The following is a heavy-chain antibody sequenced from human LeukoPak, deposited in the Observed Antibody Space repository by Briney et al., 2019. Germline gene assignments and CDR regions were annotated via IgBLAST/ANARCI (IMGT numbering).Heavy chain of an antibody. J-gene: IGHJ4*03. D-gene: IGHD1-26*01. Sequence: GGSLRLSCAASGFTFSGYGMHWVRQAPGKGLEWVAVIWYGGSNKYYADSVKGRFTISRDNSKNTLYLQMNSLRADDTAVCYCATENSGSYYGYFDSWGQGTLVTVSS. V-gene: IGHV3-33*01. CDR2: IWYGGSNK. CDR3: ATENSGSYYGYFDS. CDR1: GFTFSGYG.